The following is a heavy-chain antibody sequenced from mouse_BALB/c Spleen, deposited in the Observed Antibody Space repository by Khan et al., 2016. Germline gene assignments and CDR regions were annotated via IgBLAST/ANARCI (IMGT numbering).Heavy chain of an antibody. J-gene: IGHJ4*01. V-gene: IGHV2-5*01. CDR2: KWRGGST. CDR1: GFSLTSYG. CDR3: PNKGGFSALDY. D-gene: IGHD1-2*01. Sequence: VQLQESGPGLVQPSQSLSITCTVSGFSLTSYGVHWVRQSPGKGLEWLGGKWRGGSTDYNAAFMSRLSTTKDNAKSQVYFKMNSQQADDTPIYSCPNKGGFSALDYWGQGTSVTVSS.